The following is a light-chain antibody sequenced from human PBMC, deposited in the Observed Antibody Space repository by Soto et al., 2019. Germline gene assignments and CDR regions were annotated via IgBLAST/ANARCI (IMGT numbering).Light chain of an antibody. CDR3: QQYNSYPYT. CDR1: QSISSW. J-gene: IGKJ2*01. Sequence: DIQMTQSPSTLSASVGERVTITCRASQSISSWLAWYQQKPGKAPKLLIYKVSSLASGVPSRFSGSGSGTEFTLTISSLQPDDFATYYCQQYNSYPYTFGQGTKVDIK. CDR2: KVS. V-gene: IGKV1-5*03.